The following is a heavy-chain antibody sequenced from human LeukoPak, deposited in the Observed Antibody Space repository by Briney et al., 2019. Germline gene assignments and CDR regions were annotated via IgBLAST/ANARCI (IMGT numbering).Heavy chain of an antibody. CDR3: ARGLYDSSGYYSYAFDF. D-gene: IGHD3-22*01. V-gene: IGHV5-51*01. CDR1: GYSFTTYW. Sequence: GESLKISCKGSGYSFTTYWIGWVRQMPGKGLEWMGIIFPGDSDTIYSPSFQGQVTISADKSINTAYLQWSSLKASDTAMYYCARGLYDSSGYYSYAFDFWGQGTLVTVSS. J-gene: IGHJ3*01. CDR2: IFPGDSDT.